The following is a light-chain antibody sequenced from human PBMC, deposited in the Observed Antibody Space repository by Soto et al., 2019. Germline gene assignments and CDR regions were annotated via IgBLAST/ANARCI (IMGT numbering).Light chain of an antibody. CDR1: QTVTKSY. CDR3: QQSGSSPWT. J-gene: IGKJ1*01. Sequence: ETVLTQSPGTLSLSPGERATLSCRASQTVTKSYLAWYQQKPGQAPRLLIFGASSRATGVPDRFSGGSGTDFTLTISSLEPEDFAVYFCQQSGSSPWTFGHGTKVEIK. V-gene: IGKV3-20*01. CDR2: GAS.